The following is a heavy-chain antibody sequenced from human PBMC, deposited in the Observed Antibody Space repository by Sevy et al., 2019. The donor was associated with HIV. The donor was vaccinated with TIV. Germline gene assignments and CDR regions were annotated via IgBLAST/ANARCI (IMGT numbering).Heavy chain of an antibody. CDR3: ARERKMYDSSGYYFHFDY. V-gene: IGHV3-48*01. CDR1: GFTFSSYS. D-gene: IGHD3-22*01. Sequence: GGSLRLSCAASGFTFSSYSMDWVRQAPGKGLEWVSYISRSSSTIYYADSVKGRFTISRDNAKNSLYLQMNSLRGEDTAVYYCARERKMYDSSGYYFHFDYWGQGTLVTVSS. J-gene: IGHJ4*02. CDR2: ISRSSSTI.